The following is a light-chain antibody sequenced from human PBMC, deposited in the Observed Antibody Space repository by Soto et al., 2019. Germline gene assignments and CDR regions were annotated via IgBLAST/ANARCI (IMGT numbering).Light chain of an antibody. CDR1: QTVRSIY. Sequence: EIVLTQSPGTLSLSLGERVTLSCRASQTVRSIYVAWYQQKVGQAPRLLIYGVSSRVTGIPDRFSGSGSGTDFTLTISRLEPEDFAVYYCQQYGSSPSTVGQGTRLESK. J-gene: IGKJ5*01. V-gene: IGKV3-20*01. CDR2: GVS. CDR3: QQYGSSPST.